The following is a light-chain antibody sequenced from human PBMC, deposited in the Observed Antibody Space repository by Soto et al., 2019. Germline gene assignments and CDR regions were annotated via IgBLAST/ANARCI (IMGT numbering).Light chain of an antibody. Sequence: IQMTQSPSTLSASVGDRVTITCRASQSISTWLAWYQQKPGTAPKLLIYDASILVSGVPSRFSGSGSGTEFTLTISSLQPGDFATYYCHQYNSYSWTFGQGTKVDIK. V-gene: IGKV1-5*01. J-gene: IGKJ1*01. CDR3: HQYNSYSWT. CDR2: DAS. CDR1: QSISTW.